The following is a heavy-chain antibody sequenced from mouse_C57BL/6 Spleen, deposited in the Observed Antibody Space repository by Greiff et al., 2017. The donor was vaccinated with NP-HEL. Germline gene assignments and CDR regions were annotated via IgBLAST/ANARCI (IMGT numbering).Heavy chain of an antibody. J-gene: IGHJ3*01. CDR1: GYTFTGYW. V-gene: IGHV1-9*01. D-gene: IGHD2-4*01. Sequence: QVQLQQSGAELMKPGASVKLSCKATGYTFTGYWIEWVKQRPGHGLEWIGEILPGSGSTNYNEKFKGKATFTADTSSNTAYMQLGSLTTEDSAIYYCASGGLRRGFAYWGQGTLVTVSA. CDR3: ASGGLRRGFAY. CDR2: ILPGSGST.